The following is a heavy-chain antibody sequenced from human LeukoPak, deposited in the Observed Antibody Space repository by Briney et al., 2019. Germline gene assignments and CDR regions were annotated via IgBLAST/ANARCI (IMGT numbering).Heavy chain of an antibody. CDR2: VSGSGGST. CDR3: AKDPAYNYDGRGYDDEGFDI. Sequence: PGGSLRLSCAASGFTFSSYAMSWVRQAPAKGLEWVSAVSGSGGSTYYADSVKGRFTISRDNSKNTLYLQMNSLRASDTVVYLGAKDPAYNYDGRGYDDEGFDIWGQGTMVTVSS. CDR1: GFTFSSYA. V-gene: IGHV3-23*01. J-gene: IGHJ3*02. D-gene: IGHD3-22*01.